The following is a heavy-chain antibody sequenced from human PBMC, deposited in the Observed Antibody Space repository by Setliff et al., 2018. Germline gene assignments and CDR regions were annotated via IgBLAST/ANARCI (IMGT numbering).Heavy chain of an antibody. J-gene: IGHJ5*02. D-gene: IGHD3-16*02. V-gene: IGHV1-2*04. CDR1: GYTFTGYY. CDR2: INPNSGGT. CDR3: ARHVWGSYRFYSWFDP. Sequence: GASVKVSCKASGYTFTGYYMHWVRQAPGQGLEWMGWINPNSGGTNYAQKFQGWVTMTRDTSISTAYMELSRLRSDNTAVYYCARHVWGSYRFYSWFDPWGQGTQVTVSS.